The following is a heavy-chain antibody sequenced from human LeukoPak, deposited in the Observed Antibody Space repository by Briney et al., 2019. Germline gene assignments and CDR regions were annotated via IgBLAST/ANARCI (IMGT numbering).Heavy chain of an antibody. CDR1: GYTFTGYY. D-gene: IGHD2-2*01. CDR3: ARDRPDTNCSSTSCYAVGMFDY. CDR2: INPSVGST. J-gene: IGHJ4*02. V-gene: IGHV1-46*01. Sequence: GASVKVSCKASGYTFTGYYMHWVRQAPGQGLEWIGIINPSVGSTSCAQKFQGRVTMTRDRSTSTVYMELSSLRSEDTAVYYCARDRPDTNCSSTSCYAVGMFDYWGQGTLVIVSS.